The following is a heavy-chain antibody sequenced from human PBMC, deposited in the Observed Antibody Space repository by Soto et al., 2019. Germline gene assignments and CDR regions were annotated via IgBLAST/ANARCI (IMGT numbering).Heavy chain of an antibody. J-gene: IGHJ4*02. CDR2: IYYSGST. D-gene: IGHD5-12*01. CDR3: NSLKTGDTAVYYCTTDLGVEMATITRPDFDY. V-gene: IGHV4-39*07. Sequence: SETLSLTCTVSGGSISRSSFHWVWIRQPPGKGLEWIGSIYYSGSTNYNPSLKSRVTISVDTSKNQFSLKLSSVSPVFTLYLQMNSLKTGDTAVYYCTTDLGVEMATITRPDFDYWGQGTLVTV. CDR1: GGSISRSSFH.